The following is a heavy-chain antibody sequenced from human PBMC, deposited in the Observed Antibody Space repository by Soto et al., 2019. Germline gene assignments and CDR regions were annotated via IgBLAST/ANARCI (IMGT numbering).Heavy chain of an antibody. V-gene: IGHV1-2*02. CDR2: INPNSGGT. D-gene: IGHD1-1*01. Sequence: EASVKVSCKASGYTFSDYYMHWVRQAPGQGLEWMGWINPNSGGTKYAPKFQGGVTMTRDTSITTAYMELSRLRSGDTAVYYCAREPATAKPEGVDFWGQGTLVTVSS. CDR3: AREPATAKPEGVDF. CDR1: GYTFSDYY. J-gene: IGHJ4*02.